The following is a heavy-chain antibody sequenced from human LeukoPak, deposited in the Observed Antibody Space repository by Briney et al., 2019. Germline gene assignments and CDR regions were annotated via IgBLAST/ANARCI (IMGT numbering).Heavy chain of an antibody. Sequence: PGGSLRLSCAASGFTFSSYAMSWVREAPGRGLWWGSAISGSGGSTYYADSVKGRFTISRDNSKNTLYLQMNSLRAEDTAVYYCAKGLYSRNIRHSSFDYWGQGTLLTVSS. V-gene: IGHV3-23*01. CDR2: ISGSGGST. CDR1: GFTFSSYA. D-gene: IGHD2-8*01. J-gene: IGHJ4*02. CDR3: AKGLYSRNIRHSSFDY.